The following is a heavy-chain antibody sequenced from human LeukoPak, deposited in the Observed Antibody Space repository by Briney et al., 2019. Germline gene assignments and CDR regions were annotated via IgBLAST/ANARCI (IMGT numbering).Heavy chain of an antibody. CDR3: AKDHRLRWLQFIVDY. D-gene: IGHD5-24*01. V-gene: IGHV3-30*18. Sequence: PGGSLRLSCAASGFTFSSYGMHWVRQAPGKGLEWVAVISYDGSNKYYADSVKGRFTISRDNSKNTLYLQMNSLRAEDTAVYYCAKDHRLRWLQFIVDYWGQGTLVTVSS. J-gene: IGHJ4*02. CDR2: ISYDGSNK. CDR1: GFTFSSYG.